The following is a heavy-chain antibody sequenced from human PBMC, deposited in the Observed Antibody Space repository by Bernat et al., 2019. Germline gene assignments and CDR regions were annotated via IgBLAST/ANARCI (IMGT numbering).Heavy chain of an antibody. Sequence: EVQLVESGGGLVQPGRSLRLSCTASGFTFGDYAMSWFRQAPGKGLGWVGFIRSKAYGGTTEYAASGKGRFTISRDDSKSIAYLQMNSLKTEDTAVYYCTRDPIAVAGTVTHWGQGTLVTVSS. J-gene: IGHJ4*02. D-gene: IGHD6-19*01. CDR3: TRDPIAVAGTVTH. CDR1: GFTFGDYA. V-gene: IGHV3-49*03. CDR2: IRSKAYGGTT.